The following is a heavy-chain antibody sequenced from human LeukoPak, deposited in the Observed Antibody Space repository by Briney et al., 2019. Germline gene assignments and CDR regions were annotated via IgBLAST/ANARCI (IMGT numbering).Heavy chain of an antibody. CDR3: AKKEQIVVVPAALDFDY. V-gene: IGHV3-23*01. D-gene: IGHD2-2*01. Sequence: GGSLRPSCAASGFIFSSYALSWVRRGPGKGLEWVLAISGSGGSTYYADSVKGRFTISRDNSKNTLYLQMNSLRAEDTAVYYCAKKEQIVVVPAALDFDYWGQGTLVTVSS. CDR1: GFIFSSYA. CDR2: ISGSGGST. J-gene: IGHJ4*02.